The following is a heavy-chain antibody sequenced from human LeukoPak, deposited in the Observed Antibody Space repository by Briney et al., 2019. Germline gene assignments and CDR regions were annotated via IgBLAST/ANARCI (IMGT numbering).Heavy chain of an antibody. CDR3: TTAIVGGEDAFDT. J-gene: IGHJ3*02. CDR2: IKSKTDGGTT. V-gene: IGHV3-15*01. CDR1: GFTFSNAW. Sequence: GGSLRLSCAASGFTFSNAWMSWVRQAPGKGLEWVGRIKSKTDGGTTDYAAPVKGRFTISRDDSKNTLYLQMNSLKTEDTAVYYCTTAIVGGEDAFDTWGQGTMVTVSS. D-gene: IGHD1-26*01.